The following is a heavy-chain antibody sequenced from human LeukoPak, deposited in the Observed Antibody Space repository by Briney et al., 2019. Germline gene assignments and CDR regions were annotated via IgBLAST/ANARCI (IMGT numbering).Heavy chain of an antibody. CDR2: ISWNSGSI. D-gene: IGHD3-10*01. CDR1: GFTFDDYA. V-gene: IGHV3-9*01. CDR3: AKHYYGSGSYYREETDY. Sequence: GGSLRLSCAASGFTFDDYAMHWVRQAPGKGLEWVSGISWNSGSIGYADSVKGRFTISRDNAKNSLYLQMNSLRAEDTAVYYCAKHYYGSGSYYREETDYWGQGTLVTVSS. J-gene: IGHJ4*02.